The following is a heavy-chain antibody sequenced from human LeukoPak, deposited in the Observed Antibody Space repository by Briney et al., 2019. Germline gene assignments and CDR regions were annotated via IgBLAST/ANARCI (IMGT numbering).Heavy chain of an antibody. CDR1: GFTFSSYA. Sequence: PGGSLRLSCSASGFTFSSYAMSWVRQAPGQGLEWVSAISGSGGSTYYADSVKGRFTISRDNSKNTLYLQMNSLRAEDTAVYYCAKERIDDYGGNLAYWGQGTLVTVSS. V-gene: IGHV3-23*01. CDR3: AKERIDDYGGNLAY. D-gene: IGHD4-17*01. J-gene: IGHJ4*02. CDR2: ISGSGGST.